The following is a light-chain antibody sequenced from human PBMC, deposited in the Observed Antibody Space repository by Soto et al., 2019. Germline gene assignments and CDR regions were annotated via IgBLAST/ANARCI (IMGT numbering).Light chain of an antibody. CDR1: QHINND. V-gene: IGKV1-33*01. CDR3: QQYDNLPLA. CDR2: DAS. J-gene: IGKJ3*01. Sequence: IQMPHSAHSLSASVGYIFTIPCQASQHINNDLNWYQQKAGGVPKLLIYDASNLERGVPSRFSGSGSGTHFTFTISGLQPEDIATYYCQQYDNLPLAFGPGTKVDIK.